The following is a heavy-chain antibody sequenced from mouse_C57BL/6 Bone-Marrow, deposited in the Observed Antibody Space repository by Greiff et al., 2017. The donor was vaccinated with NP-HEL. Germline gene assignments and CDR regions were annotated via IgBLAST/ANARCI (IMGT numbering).Heavy chain of an antibody. V-gene: IGHV1-80*01. J-gene: IGHJ2*01. CDR3: ARSEGYDYDRGDYFDY. CDR2: IYPGDGDT. D-gene: IGHD2-4*01. Sequence: VQLQQSGAELVKPGASVKISCKASGYAFSSYWMNWVKQRPGKGLEWIGQIYPGDGDTNYNGKFKGKATLTADKSSSTAYMQLSSLTSEDSAVYFGARSEGYDYDRGDYFDYWGQGTTLTVSS. CDR1: GYAFSSYW.